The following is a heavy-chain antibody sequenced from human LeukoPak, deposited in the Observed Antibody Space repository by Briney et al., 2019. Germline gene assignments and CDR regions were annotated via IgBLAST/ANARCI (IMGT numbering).Heavy chain of an antibody. J-gene: IGHJ4*02. CDR2: INPSGGST. D-gene: IGHD3-3*01. CDR1: GYTFTSYY. CDR3: ARGFSQRFYSPRYYFDY. V-gene: IGHV1-46*01. Sequence: ASVKVSCKASGYTFTSYYMHWVRQAPGQGLEWMGIINPSGGSTSYAQKFQGRVTMTRDTSTSTVYVELSSLRSEDTAVYYCARGFSQRFYSPRYYFDYWGQGTLVTVSS.